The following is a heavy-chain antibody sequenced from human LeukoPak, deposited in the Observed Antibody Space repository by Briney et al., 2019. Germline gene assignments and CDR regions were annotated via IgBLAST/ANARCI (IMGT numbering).Heavy chain of an antibody. V-gene: IGHV3-21*01. Sequence: GGSLRLSCAASGFTFSNSAMNWVRQVPGKGLEWVSSIDYDSSHIYYAASVRGRSTISRDNARNSVYLQMNSLRVEDTAVYYCARDPLRYLRVGHYDYWGQGTLVAVSS. J-gene: IGHJ4*02. CDR3: ARDPLRYLRVGHYDY. D-gene: IGHD3-9*01. CDR2: IDYDSSHI. CDR1: GFTFSNSA.